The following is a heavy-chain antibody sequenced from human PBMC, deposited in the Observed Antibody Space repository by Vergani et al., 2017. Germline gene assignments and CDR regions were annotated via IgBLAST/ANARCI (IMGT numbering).Heavy chain of an antibody. CDR1: GGSFSGYY. J-gene: IGHJ3*02. CDR3: ARGRRWNSSGWYRLDAFDI. CDR2: INHSGST. V-gene: IGHV4-34*01. D-gene: IGHD6-19*01. Sequence: QVQLQQWGAGLLKPSETLSLTCAVYGGSFSGYYWSWIRQPPGKGLEWIGEINHSGSTNYNPSLKSRVTISGDTSKNQFSLKLSSVTAADTAVYYCARGRRWNSSGWYRLDAFDIWGQGTMVTVSS.